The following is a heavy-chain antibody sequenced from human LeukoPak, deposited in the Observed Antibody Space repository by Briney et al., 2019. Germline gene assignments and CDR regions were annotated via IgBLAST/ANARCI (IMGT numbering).Heavy chain of an antibody. CDR3: TTAVVLPGAN. J-gene: IGHJ4*02. D-gene: IGHD2-2*01. Sequence: GGSPRLSCAVSEFPFSKAWMSWVRQAPGKGLEWVGRIKSKTDGGTTDYAAPVKGRFTISRDDSKNTLYLQMNSLKTEDTAVYYCTTAVVLPGANWGQGTLVTVSS. CDR2: IKSKTDGGTT. CDR1: EFPFSKAW. V-gene: IGHV3-15*01.